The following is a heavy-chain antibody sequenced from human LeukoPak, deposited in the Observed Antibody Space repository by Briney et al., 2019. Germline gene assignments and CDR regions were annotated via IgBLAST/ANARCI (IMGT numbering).Heavy chain of an antibody. D-gene: IGHD3-16*01. CDR3: ATDYGKDPLYFDY. V-gene: IGHV3-30*04. Sequence: GGSLRLSCAASGFTFTGYAMHWVRQAPGKGLEWVAVISYDASSEYYADSVKGRFTISRDNSKNTLYLQMSSLRAEDTAVYYCATDYGKDPLYFDYWGQGPWSPSPQ. J-gene: IGHJ4*02. CDR2: ISYDASSE. CDR1: GFTFTGYA.